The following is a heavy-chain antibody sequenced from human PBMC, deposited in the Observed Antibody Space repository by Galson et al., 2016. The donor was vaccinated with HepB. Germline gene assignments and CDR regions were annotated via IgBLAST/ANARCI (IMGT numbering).Heavy chain of an antibody. CDR2: IYRGDTS. CDR3: ATVDKNLGSNYFDF. CDR1: GFTVSSNY. D-gene: IGHD1-26*01. Sequence: SLRLSCAASGFTVSSNYMSWVRQAPGKGLEWVSIIYRGDTSFYTDSVKGRFTISRDNSRNTLYLQMNSLRAEDTAVYYCATVDKNLGSNYFDFWGQGTLVTVSS. J-gene: IGHJ4*02. V-gene: IGHV3-53*01.